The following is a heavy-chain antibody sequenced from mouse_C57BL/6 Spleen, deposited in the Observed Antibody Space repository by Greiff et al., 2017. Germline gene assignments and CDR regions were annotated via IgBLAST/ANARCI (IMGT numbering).Heavy chain of an antibody. Sequence: QVQLQQSGPELVKPGASVKISCKASGYSFTSYYIHWVKQRPGQGLEWIGLIYPASGNTKYNEKFKGKATLTADTSSSTAYMQLSSLTSEDSAVYYCARVYYYAMDYWGQGTSVTVSS. V-gene: IGHV1-66*01. CDR3: ARVYYYAMDY. CDR1: GYSFTSYY. CDR2: IYPASGNT. J-gene: IGHJ4*01.